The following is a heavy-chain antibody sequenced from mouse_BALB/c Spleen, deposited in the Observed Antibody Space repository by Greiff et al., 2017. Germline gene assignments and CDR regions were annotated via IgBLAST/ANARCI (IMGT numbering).Heavy chain of an antibody. D-gene: IGHD2-10*02. CDR3: AREYGNGFAY. CDR1: GYAFSSYW. V-gene: IGHV1-80*01. Sequence: QVQLQQSGAELVRPGSSVKISCKASGYAFSSYWMNWVKQRPGQGLEWIGQIYPGDGDTNYNGKFKGKATLTADKSSSTAYMQLSSLTSEDSAVYFCAREYGNGFAYWGQGTLVTVSA. J-gene: IGHJ3*01. CDR2: IYPGDGDT.